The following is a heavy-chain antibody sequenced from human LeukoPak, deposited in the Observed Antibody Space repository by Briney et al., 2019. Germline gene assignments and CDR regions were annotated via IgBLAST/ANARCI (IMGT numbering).Heavy chain of an antibody. J-gene: IGHJ4*02. D-gene: IGHD3-22*01. CDR3: ARHHSSAYPFDY. Sequence: PSETLSLTCTASGGSISHYYWSWIRQPPGKGLEWIGYVSNSGTTNYRPSLRSRVTVSVDTSQNHVSLKLTSMTAADTGLYYCARHHSSAYPFDYWGQGTLVTVSS. CDR1: GGSISHYY. CDR2: VSNSGTT. V-gene: IGHV4-59*08.